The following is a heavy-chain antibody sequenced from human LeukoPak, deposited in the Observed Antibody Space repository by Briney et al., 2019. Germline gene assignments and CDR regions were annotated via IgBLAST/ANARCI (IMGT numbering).Heavy chain of an antibody. CDR1: GYTFTSHD. Sequence: ASVKVSCKASGYTFTSHDINWVRQATGQGLEWMGWMNPNSGNTGYAQKFQGRVTMTRNTSISTAYMELSSLRSEDTAVYYCARSTYYGGNSREDYWGQGTLVTVSS. J-gene: IGHJ4*02. V-gene: IGHV1-8*01. CDR2: MNPNSGNT. D-gene: IGHD4-23*01. CDR3: ARSTYYGGNSREDY.